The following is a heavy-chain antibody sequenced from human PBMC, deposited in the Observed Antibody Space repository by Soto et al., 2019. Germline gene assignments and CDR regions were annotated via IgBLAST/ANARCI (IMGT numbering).Heavy chain of an antibody. Sequence: QVQLQQSGPGLVKPSQTLSLTCNISGDSVSSNSASWMWIRQSPSRGLEWLGRTYYRSKWYSEYADSVKSRITVNAETSKHQFFLHLNSVTSEDTAVYFCARDGGYVGGIDPWGQGTMVTVSS. CDR1: GDSVSSNSAS. J-gene: IGHJ5*02. V-gene: IGHV6-1*01. D-gene: IGHD2-2*01. CDR2: TYYRSKWYS. CDR3: ARDGGYVGGIDP.